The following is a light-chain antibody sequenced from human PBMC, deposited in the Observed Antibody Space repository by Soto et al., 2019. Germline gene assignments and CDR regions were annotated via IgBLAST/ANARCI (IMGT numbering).Light chain of an antibody. CDR3: QQYNSYSWT. CDR1: QGISSW. J-gene: IGKJ1*01. V-gene: IGKV1-5*03. Sequence: DIQITQSPSSVSASVGDRVTITCRASQGISSWLAWYQQTPGKAPKLLIYKASTLKSGVPSRFSGSGSGTEFTLTISSLQPDDFETYYCQQYNSYSWTFGQGTKVDIK. CDR2: KAS.